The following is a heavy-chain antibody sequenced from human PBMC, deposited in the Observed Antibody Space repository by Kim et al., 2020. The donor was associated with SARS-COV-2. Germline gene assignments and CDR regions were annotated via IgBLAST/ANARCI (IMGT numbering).Heavy chain of an antibody. Sequence: TSSPSLKSRVTMSVDPADNQFSLRLNSVAAADTAVYYCARESGTSRYFDYWGQGILVTVSS. J-gene: IGHJ4*02. CDR3: ARESGTSRYFDY. V-gene: IGHV4-4*07.